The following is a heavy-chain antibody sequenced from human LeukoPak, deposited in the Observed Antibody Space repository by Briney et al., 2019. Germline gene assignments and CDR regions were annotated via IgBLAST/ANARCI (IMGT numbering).Heavy chain of an antibody. J-gene: IGHJ4*02. CDR2: IYYSGTT. Sequence: SETLSLTCTVSGGPISTDGYYWSWIRQHPGTGLTWIGYIYYSGTTYYNPSLKSRVTISVDTSGNQFSLKLTSVTAADTAMYYCARATYSGPDYWGQGTLVTVSS. CDR3: ARATYSGPDY. V-gene: IGHV4-31*03. D-gene: IGHD5-12*01. CDR1: GGPISTDGYY.